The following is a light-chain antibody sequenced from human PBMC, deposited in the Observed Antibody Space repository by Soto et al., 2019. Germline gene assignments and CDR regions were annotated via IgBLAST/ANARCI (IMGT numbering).Light chain of an antibody. CDR1: QNIVTN. J-gene: IGKJ2*01. CDR2: DAS. CDR3: HHYNSWPYT. V-gene: IGKV3-15*01. Sequence: IVMTQSPVTLSVSPGERATLSCRASQNIVTNLAWYQQKPGQAPRLVIYDASTRAPGFPARFSGSGSGTEFTLTISSLQSEDFAVYYCHHYNSWPYTFGQGTKVDIK.